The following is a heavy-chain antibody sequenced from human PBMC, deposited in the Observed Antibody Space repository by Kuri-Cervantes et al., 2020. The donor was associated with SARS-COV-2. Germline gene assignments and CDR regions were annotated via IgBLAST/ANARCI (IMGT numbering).Heavy chain of an antibody. Sequence: SETLSLTCAVSGYSISSGYYWGWIRQPPGKGLEWIGYIYYSGSTNYNPSLKSRVTISADTSKNQFSLKLSSVTAADTAVYYCAGRGHSYGYEGYYYYMDVWGKGTTVTVSS. CDR1: GYSISSGYY. D-gene: IGHD5-18*01. V-gene: IGHV4-38-2*01. J-gene: IGHJ6*03. CDR2: IYYSGST. CDR3: AGRGHSYGYEGYYYYMDV.